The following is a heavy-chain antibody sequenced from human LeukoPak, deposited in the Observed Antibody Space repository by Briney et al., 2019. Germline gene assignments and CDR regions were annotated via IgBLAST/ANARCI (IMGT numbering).Heavy chain of an antibody. Sequence: ASVKVSCKASGYTFTSCGISWVRQAPGQGLEWMGWISAYNGNTNYAQKLQGRVTMTTDTSTSTAYMELRSLRSDDTAVYYCARDLPQRYYDFWSGYYSANWFDPWGQGTLAPSPQ. D-gene: IGHD3-3*01. J-gene: IGHJ5*02. CDR3: ARDLPQRYYDFWSGYYSANWFDP. CDR1: GYTFTSCG. CDR2: ISAYNGNT. V-gene: IGHV1-18*01.